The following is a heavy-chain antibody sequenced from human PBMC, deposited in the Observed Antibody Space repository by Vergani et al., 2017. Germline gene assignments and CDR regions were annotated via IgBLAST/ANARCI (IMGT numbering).Heavy chain of an antibody. V-gene: IGHV1-2*02. CDR2: INPNSGGT. CDR3: ARDLFPRVVRGVHYYYYMDV. CDR1: GYTFTGYY. D-gene: IGHD3-10*01. Sequence: QVQLVQSGAEVKKPGASVKVSCKASGYTFTGYYMHWVRQAPGQGLEWMGWINPNSGGTNYAQKFQGRVTMTRDTSISTAYMELSRLRSDDTAVYYCARDLFPRVVRGVHYYYYMDVWGKGTTVTVSS. J-gene: IGHJ6*03.